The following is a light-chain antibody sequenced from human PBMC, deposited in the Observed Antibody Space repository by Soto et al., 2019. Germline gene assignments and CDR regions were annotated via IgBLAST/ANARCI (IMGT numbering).Light chain of an antibody. CDR1: QSASGW. J-gene: IGKJ3*01. CDR3: LQYNTYRFFT. Sequence: DIQMTQSPSTLSASAGDRVTITCRASQSASGWLAWYQQKPGKTPKLLIYEASSLESGVPSRFSGSGSGTEFTLTISSLQLDDSATCYCLQYNTYRFFTFGAGTKVDIK. V-gene: IGKV1-5*03. CDR2: EAS.